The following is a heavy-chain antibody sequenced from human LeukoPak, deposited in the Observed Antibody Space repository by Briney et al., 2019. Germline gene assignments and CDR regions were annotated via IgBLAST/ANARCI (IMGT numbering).Heavy chain of an antibody. Sequence: SVKVSCKASGGTFSSYAISWVRQAPGQGPEWMGGIIPIFGTANYAQKFQGRVTITTDESTSTAYMELSSLRSEDTAVYYCAREYTMVRGVIIKGRPNWFDPWGQGTLATVSS. V-gene: IGHV1-69*05. CDR1: GGTFSSYA. CDR2: IIPIFGTA. D-gene: IGHD3-10*01. CDR3: AREYTMVRGVIIKGRPNWFDP. J-gene: IGHJ5*02.